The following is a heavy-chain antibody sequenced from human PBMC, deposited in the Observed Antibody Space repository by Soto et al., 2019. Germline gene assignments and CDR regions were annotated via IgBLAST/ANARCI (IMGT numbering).Heavy chain of an antibody. J-gene: IGHJ4*02. CDR1: GFTFSSYG. V-gene: IGHV3-33*01. CDR3: ARTLIVGDYFDF. CDR2: IWYGGSNE. D-gene: IGHD1-26*01. Sequence: QVQLVESGGGVVQPGRSLRLSCAASGFTFSSYGMHWVRQAPGKGLEWVAVIWYGGSNEFYADSVKGRFTISRDNSKNTLYLQMNSLRVEDTAVYYCARTLIVGDYFDFWGQGTLVTVSS.